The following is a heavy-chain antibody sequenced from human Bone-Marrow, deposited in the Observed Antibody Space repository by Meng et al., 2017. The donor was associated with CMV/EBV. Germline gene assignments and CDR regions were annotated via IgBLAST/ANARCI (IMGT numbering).Heavy chain of an antibody. V-gene: IGHV3-7*01. CDR2: IKQDGSEK. CDR3: AREGAGYCSSTSCYVTYYYYGMDV. D-gene: IGHD2-2*01. CDR1: GFTFSSYW. J-gene: IGHJ6*01. Sequence: GESLKISCAASGFTFSSYWMSWVRQAPGKGLEWVANIKQDGSEKYYVDSVKGRFTISRDNAKNSLYLQMNSLRAEDTAVYYCAREGAGYCSSTSCYVTYYYYGMDVWGQGTTVTVFS.